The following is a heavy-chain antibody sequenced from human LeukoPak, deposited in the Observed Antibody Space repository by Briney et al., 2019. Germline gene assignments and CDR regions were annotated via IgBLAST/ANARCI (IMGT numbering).Heavy chain of an antibody. D-gene: IGHD4/OR15-4a*01. J-gene: IGHJ4*02. CDR3: ARVVRAASWCSYDY. V-gene: IGHV4-61*01. Sequence: SGTLSLTCTVSVGSVSNSLYYWSWIRQPPGKGLEWIGYVYYNGGTNYSPLLKSRVTISTDTSTNQFSLRLNSMTAADTGVYYCARVVRAASWCSYDYWGQGSLVTVSS. CDR2: VYYNGGT. CDR1: VGSVSNSLYY.